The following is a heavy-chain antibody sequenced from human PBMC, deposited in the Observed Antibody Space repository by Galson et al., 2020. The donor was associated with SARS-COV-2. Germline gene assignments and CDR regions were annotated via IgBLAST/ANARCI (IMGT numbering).Heavy chain of an antibody. J-gene: IGHJ5*02. CDR1: GGSISSYY. Sequence: SETLSLTCTVSGGSISSYYWSWIRQPPGKGLEWIGYIYYSGSTNYNPSLKSRVTITVDTSKNQFSLKLSSVTAADTAVYYCARDRDRVGGFDPWGQGTLVTVSS. D-gene: IGHD3-16*01. CDR2: IYYSGST. V-gene: IGHV4-59*13. CDR3: ARDRDRVGGFDP.